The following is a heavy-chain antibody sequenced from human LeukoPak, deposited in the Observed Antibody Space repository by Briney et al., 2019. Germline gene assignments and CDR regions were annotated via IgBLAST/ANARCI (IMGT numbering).Heavy chain of an antibody. CDR3: ARAPSSGIPYYYGMDV. V-gene: IGHV4-59*01. J-gene: IGHJ6*02. Sequence: PSETLSLTCTVSGGSISSYYWSWIRQPPGKGLEWIGDIYYTGRTTYNPSLKSRLFTSADTYKSQFSLLLTTMLAADTTAYYCARAPSSGIPYYYGMDVWGQGNTVTVSS. CDR1: GGSISSYY. CDR2: IYYTGRT. D-gene: IGHD3-10*01.